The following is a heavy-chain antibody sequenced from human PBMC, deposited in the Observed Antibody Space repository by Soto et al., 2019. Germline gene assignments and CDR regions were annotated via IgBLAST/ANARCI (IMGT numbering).Heavy chain of an antibody. J-gene: IGHJ4*02. CDR3: ARPANTVADHFDL. CDR1: GYNFAIYW. V-gene: IGHV5-51*01. Sequence: GESLKISCQASGYNFAIYWIGWVRQMPGKGLEWMGIIYPSNSDTKYNPSFQGQVTISANKSINTAYLQLSSLTASDTAVYYCARPANTVADHFDLWGQGTPVTVSS. CDR2: IYPSNSDT. D-gene: IGHD4-17*01.